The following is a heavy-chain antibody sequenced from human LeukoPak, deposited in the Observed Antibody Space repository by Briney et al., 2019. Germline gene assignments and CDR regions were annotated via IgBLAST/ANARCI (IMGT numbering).Heavy chain of an antibody. CDR1: GYTFTSYG. V-gene: IGHV1-18*01. CDR3: ATTTATSGSSLY. J-gene: IGHJ4*02. CDR2: ISAYNGDT. Sequence: HGASVKVSCKASGYTFTSYGISWVRQAPGQGLEWMGWISAYNGDTNYAQKFQGRVTMTAERSTNTAYMELRGLTFDDTAVFYCATTTATSGSSLYWGQGTLVNVAS. D-gene: IGHD6-19*01.